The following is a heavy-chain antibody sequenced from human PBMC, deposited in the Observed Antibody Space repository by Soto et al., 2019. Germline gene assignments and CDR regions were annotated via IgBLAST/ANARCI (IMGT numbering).Heavy chain of an antibody. J-gene: IGHJ4*02. V-gene: IGHV3-23*01. CDR2: ITSAGST. CDR3: AKTDKFHPQSSGWANRFDS. Sequence: EVQLLESGGDLAQPGGSLRLICAASGFTFSNYAMTWVRQSPGKGLEWVSTITSAGSTFYGDTVKGRFTISRDNSKSTLYLQMNSLGAEDTAVYYWAKTDKFHPQSSGWANRFDSWGQGTLVTVSS. D-gene: IGHD6-19*01. CDR1: GFTFSNYA.